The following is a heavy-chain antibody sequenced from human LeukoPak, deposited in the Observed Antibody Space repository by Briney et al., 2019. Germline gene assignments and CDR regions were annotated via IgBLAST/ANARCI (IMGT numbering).Heavy chain of an antibody. J-gene: IGHJ1*01. CDR2: IIPILGIA. V-gene: IGHV1-69*04. Sequence: SVKVSCKASGGTFSSYAISWVRQAPGQGLEWMGRIIPILGIANYAQKFQGRVTTTADKSTSTAYMELSSLRSEDTAVYYCARTTTVTTGVYFQHWGQGTLVTVSS. CDR3: ARTTTVTTGVYFQH. CDR1: GGTFSSYA. D-gene: IGHD4-11*01.